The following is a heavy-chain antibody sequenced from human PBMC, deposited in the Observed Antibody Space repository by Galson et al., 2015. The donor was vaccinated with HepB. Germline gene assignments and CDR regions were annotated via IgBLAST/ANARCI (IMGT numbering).Heavy chain of an antibody. Sequence: LRLSCAASGFTFSSYAMSWVRQAPGKGPEWVAATSGSGDSTHYADSVKGRFSISRDNSKNTLSLQMNSLRADDPAVYYCVTGTYRSGWYVWGQGTLVTVSS. V-gene: IGHV3-23*01. J-gene: IGHJ4*02. D-gene: IGHD6-19*01. CDR3: VTGTYRSGWYV. CDR2: TSGSGDST. CDR1: GFTFSSYA.